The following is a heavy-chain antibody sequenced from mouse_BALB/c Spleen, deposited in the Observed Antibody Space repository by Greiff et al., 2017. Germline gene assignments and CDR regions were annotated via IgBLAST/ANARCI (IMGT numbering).Heavy chain of an antibody. CDR1: GFTFSSYT. D-gene: IGHD1-2*01. J-gene: IGHJ4*01. Sequence: EVMLVESGGGLVQPGGSLKLSCAASGFTFSSYTMSWVRQTPEKRLEWVAYISNGGGSTYYPDTVKGRFTISRDNAKNTLYLQMSSLKSEDTAMYYCARRDGYVNYAMDYWGQGTSVTVSS. CDR2: ISNGGGST. CDR3: ARRDGYVNYAMDY. V-gene: IGHV5-12-2*01.